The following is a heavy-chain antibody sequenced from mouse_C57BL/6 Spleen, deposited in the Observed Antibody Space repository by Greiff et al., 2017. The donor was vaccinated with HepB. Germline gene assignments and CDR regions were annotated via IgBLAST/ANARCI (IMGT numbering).Heavy chain of an antibody. CDR2: IDPETGGT. CDR3: TRTLYGSSYWYFDV. D-gene: IGHD1-1*01. Sequence: VKLMESGAELVRPGASVTLSCKASGYTFTDYEMHWVKQTPVHGLEWIGAIDPETGGTAYNQKFKGKAILTADKSSSTAYMELRSLTSEDSAVYYCTRTLYGSSYWYFDVWGTGTTVTVSS. J-gene: IGHJ1*03. V-gene: IGHV1-15*01. CDR1: GYTFTDYE.